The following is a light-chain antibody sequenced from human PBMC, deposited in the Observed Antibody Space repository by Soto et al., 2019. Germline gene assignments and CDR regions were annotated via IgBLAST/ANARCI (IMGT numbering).Light chain of an antibody. CDR3: QQYNSYPWT. CDR2: KAS. Sequence: DIQMTQSPSTLSASVGDLVTITCRASQSISSWLAWYQQKPGKAPKLLIYKASSLESGVPSRFSGSGSGTEFTLTISSLQPDDFATYYCQQYNSYPWTFGQGTKVDIK. CDR1: QSISSW. J-gene: IGKJ1*01. V-gene: IGKV1-5*03.